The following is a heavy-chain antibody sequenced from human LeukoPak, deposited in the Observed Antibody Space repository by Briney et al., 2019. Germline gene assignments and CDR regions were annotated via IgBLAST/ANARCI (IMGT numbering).Heavy chain of an antibody. CDR3: ARDKIVGATHFDY. CDR1: GFTFSDYY. CDR2: MSSSGTTI. D-gene: IGHD1-26*01. V-gene: IGHV3-11*04. J-gene: IGHJ4*02. Sequence: GGSLRLSCAASGFTFSDYYMSWIRQAPGKGLEWVSYMSSSGTTIYYADSVKGRFTISRDNAKNSLYLQMNNLRGEDTAVYYCARDKIVGATHFDYWGQGTRVTVPS.